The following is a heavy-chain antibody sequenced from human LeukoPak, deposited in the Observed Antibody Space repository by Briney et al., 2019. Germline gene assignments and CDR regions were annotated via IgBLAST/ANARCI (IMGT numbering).Heavy chain of an antibody. CDR1: GYTFTSYG. J-gene: IGHJ4*02. V-gene: IGHV1-18*01. CDR3: ARDQARFLEWLLSDYFDY. D-gene: IGHD3-3*01. Sequence: ASVKVSCKASGYTFTSYGISWVRQAPGQGLEWMGWISAYNGNTNYAQKLQGRVTTTTDTSTSTAYMELRSLRSDDTAVYYCARDQARFLEWLLSDYFDYWGQGTLVTVSS. CDR2: ISAYNGNT.